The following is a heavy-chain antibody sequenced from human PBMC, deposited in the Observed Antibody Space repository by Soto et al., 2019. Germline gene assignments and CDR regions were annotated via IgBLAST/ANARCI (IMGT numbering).Heavy chain of an antibody. D-gene: IGHD6-13*01. Sequence: GGSLRLSCAASGFTFSDYYMSWIRQAPGKGLEWVSYISSSSSYTNYADSVKGRFTISRDNAKNSLYLQMNSLRAEDTAVYYCARGGYAGYSSHRGGRVEYYRMDVWGQGTTVPVYS. V-gene: IGHV3-11*06. CDR3: ARGGYAGYSSHRGGRVEYYRMDV. CDR1: GFTFSDYY. J-gene: IGHJ6*02. CDR2: ISSSSSYT.